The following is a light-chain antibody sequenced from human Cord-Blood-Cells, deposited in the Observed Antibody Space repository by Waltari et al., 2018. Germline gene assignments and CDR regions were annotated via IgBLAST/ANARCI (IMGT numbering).Light chain of an antibody. J-gene: IGLJ2*01. Sequence: SYELTQPPSVSVSPGQTASITCSGDKLGDKYACWYQQKPDQSPVLVIYQDSKRPSGIPGRVSGSNSGNTATLTISGTQAMDEADYYCQAWDSSTVVFGGGTKLTVL. CDR1: KLGDKY. V-gene: IGLV3-1*01. CDR2: QDS. CDR3: QAWDSSTVV.